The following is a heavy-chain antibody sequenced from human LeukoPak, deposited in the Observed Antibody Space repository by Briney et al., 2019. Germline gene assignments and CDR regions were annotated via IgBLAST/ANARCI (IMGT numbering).Heavy chain of an antibody. CDR2: IRYDGSNK. Sequence: GGSLRLSCAASGFTFSSYGMHWVRQAPGKGLEWVAFIRYDGSNKYYADSVKGRFTISRDNSKNTLYLQMNSLRAEDTAVYYCAREGGSGYYYYGMDVWGQGTTVTVSS. CDR1: GFTFSSYG. D-gene: IGHD3-10*01. J-gene: IGHJ6*02. V-gene: IGHV3-30*02. CDR3: AREGGSGYYYYGMDV.